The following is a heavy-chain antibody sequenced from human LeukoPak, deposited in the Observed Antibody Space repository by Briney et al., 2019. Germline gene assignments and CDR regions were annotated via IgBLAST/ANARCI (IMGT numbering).Heavy chain of an antibody. J-gene: IGHJ4*02. CDR1: GYTLTELS. V-gene: IGHV1-69*02. CDR2: IIPILGMA. Sequence: SVKVSCKVSGYTLTELSMHWVRQAPGQGLEWMGRIIPILGMANYAQKFQGRVTITADKSTSTAYMELSSLRSEDTAVYYCARSRGPGGYFDYWGQGTLVTVSS. CDR3: ARSRGPGGYFDY. D-gene: IGHD3-10*01.